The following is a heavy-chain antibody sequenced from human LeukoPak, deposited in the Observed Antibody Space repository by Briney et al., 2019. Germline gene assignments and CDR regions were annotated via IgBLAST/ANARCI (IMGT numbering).Heavy chain of an antibody. D-gene: IGHD5-18*01. V-gene: IGHV3-23*01. CDR1: GFTFNNYG. J-gene: IGHJ4*02. CDR3: ANDQSGVYNYGLDF. CDR2: ISGSGGST. Sequence: PGGSLRLSCAASGFTFNNYGMSWVRQAPGKGLEWVSVISGSGGSTYYADSVKGRFTISRDKSKNTLYLQMNSLRAEDTAVYYCANDQSGVYNYGLDFWGQGTLVTVSS.